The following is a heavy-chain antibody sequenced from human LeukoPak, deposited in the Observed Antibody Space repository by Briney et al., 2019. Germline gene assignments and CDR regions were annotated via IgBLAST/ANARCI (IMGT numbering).Heavy chain of an antibody. CDR2: IIGDGSGT. V-gene: IGHV3-74*01. J-gene: IGHJ4*02. CDR3: ARGGSDTAMAHDY. CDR1: GFPFSSYW. D-gene: IGHD5-18*01. Sequence: PGGSLRLSCAASGFPFSSYWMHWVRQGPGRGLVWVSRIIGDGSGTNYADSVKGRFTISRDNAKNTLYLQMNSLRAEDTAVYYCARGGSDTAMAHDYWGQGTLVTVSS.